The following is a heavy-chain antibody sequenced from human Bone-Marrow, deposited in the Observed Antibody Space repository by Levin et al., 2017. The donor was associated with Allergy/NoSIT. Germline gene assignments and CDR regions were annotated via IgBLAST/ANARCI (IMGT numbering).Heavy chain of an antibody. V-gene: IGHV3-49*03. J-gene: IGHJ3*02. Sequence: GESLKISCTASGFTFGDYVMSWFRQAPGKGLEWVGFIRSTAYGGTAVYAASVQGRITISRDDSKRIAYLQMNSLKTEDTAVYYCSRRCAGDCYTTDAFDIWGHGTMLTVSS. D-gene: IGHD2-21*02. CDR1: GFTFGDYV. CDR2: IRSTAYGGTA. CDR3: SRRCAGDCYTTDAFDI.